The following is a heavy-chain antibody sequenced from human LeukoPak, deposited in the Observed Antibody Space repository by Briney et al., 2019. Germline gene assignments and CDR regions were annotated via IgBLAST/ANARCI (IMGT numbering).Heavy chain of an antibody. CDR1: GYTFTSYD. V-gene: IGHV1-8*01. Sequence: LVASVKVSCKASGYTFTSYDINWVRQATGQGLEWMGWMNPNSGYTGYAQKFQGRVTMTRNTSISTAYMELSSLRSEDTAVYYCARDREVEMATPGSFDYWGQGTLVTVSS. J-gene: IGHJ4*02. D-gene: IGHD5-24*01. CDR3: ARDREVEMATPGSFDY. CDR2: MNPNSGYT.